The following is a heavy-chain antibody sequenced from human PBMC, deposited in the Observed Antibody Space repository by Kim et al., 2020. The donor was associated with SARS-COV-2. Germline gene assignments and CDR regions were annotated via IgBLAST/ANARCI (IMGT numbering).Heavy chain of an antibody. CDR1: GGSISSYY. V-gene: IGHV4-59*13. J-gene: IGHJ5*02. CDR3: ARARRVNWFDP. CDR2: IYYSGST. Sequence: SETLSLTCTVSGGSISSYYWSWIRQPPGKGLEWIGYIYYSGSTNYNPSLKSRVTISVDTSKNQFSLKLSSVTAADTAVYYCARARRVNWFDPWGQGTLVTVSS.